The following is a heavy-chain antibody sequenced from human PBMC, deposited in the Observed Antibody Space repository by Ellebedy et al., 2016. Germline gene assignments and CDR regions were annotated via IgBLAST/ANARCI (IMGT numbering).Heavy chain of an antibody. D-gene: IGHD3-10*01. V-gene: IGHV3-23*01. J-gene: IGHJ6*03. Sequence: GESLKISXTASGFNFNYYAMTWVRQAPGKGLEWVSAISGSGGSTYYADSVKGRFTISRDDSKNTLSLQMSSLRADDTAVYYCAKSPSGDYYYYYMDVWGKGTTVTVSS. CDR1: GFNFNYYA. CDR2: ISGSGGST. CDR3: AKSPSGDYYYYYMDV.